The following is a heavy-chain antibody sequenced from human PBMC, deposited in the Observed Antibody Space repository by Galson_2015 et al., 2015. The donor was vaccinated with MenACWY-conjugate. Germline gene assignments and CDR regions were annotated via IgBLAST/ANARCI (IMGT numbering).Heavy chain of an antibody. Sequence: ETLSLTCTVSGGSINSYYWNWIRQPPGKGLEWVGYMYYSGTTNYNPSLKSRVTISVDTSKNQFSLGLSSVTAADTAVYYCARDDAMDGLDVWGQGTTVTVSS. CDR2: MYYSGTT. CDR1: GGSINSYY. D-gene: IGHD5-24*01. J-gene: IGHJ6*02. CDR3: ARDDAMDGLDV. V-gene: IGHV4-59*01.